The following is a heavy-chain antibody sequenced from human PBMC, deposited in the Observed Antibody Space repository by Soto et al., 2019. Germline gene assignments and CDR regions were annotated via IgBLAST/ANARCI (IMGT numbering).Heavy chain of an antibody. Sequence: SGPTLVNPTQTLTLTCTFSGFSLSTSGMCVSWIRQPPGKALEWLARIDWDDDKYYSTSLKTRLTVSKDTSKNQVVLTMTNMDPVDTATYYCARMGQYYDILTGYWSGYYFDYWGQGTLVTVSS. CDR2: IDWDDDK. V-gene: IGHV2-70*11. CDR3: ARMGQYYDILTGYWSGYYFDY. J-gene: IGHJ4*02. D-gene: IGHD3-9*01. CDR1: GFSLSTSGMC.